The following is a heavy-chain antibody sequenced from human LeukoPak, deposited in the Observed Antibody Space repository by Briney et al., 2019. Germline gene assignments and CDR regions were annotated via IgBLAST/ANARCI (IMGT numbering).Heavy chain of an antibody. V-gene: IGHV4-59*08. D-gene: IGHD3-3*01. J-gene: IGHJ4*02. CDR1: GGSISSYY. Sequence: PSETLSLTCTVSGGSISSYYRSWIRQPPGKGLEWIGYIYYSGSTNYNPSLKSRVTISVDTSKNQFSLKLSSVTAADTAVYYCARLVKTYDFWSGYSFDYWGQGTLVTVSS. CDR3: ARLVKTYDFWSGYSFDY. CDR2: IYYSGST.